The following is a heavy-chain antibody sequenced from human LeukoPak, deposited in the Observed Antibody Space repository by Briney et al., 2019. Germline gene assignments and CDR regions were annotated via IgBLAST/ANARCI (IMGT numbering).Heavy chain of an antibody. Sequence: PGGSLRLSCAASGFIFSSYGMHWVRQAPGKGLEWVALIWYDGSNKYYTDSVKGRLTISRDNSKNTLYLQMNSLRAEDTAVYYCAKDRRRGTYYYYGMDVWGQGTTVTVSS. J-gene: IGHJ6*02. D-gene: IGHD1-1*01. CDR2: IWYDGSNK. V-gene: IGHV3-30*02. CDR3: AKDRRRGTYYYYGMDV. CDR1: GFIFSSYG.